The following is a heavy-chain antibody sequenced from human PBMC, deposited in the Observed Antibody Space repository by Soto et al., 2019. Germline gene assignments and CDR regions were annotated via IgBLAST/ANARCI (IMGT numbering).Heavy chain of an antibody. V-gene: IGHV1-69*01. Sequence: QVQLVQSGAEVKKPGSSVKVSCKASGGTFSSYAISWVRQAPGQGLEWMGGIIPIFGTANYAQKFQDRVTITADESTSTAYMELSSLRSEDTAVYYCARGGPEMATRDYYFDYWGQGTLVTVSS. CDR2: IIPIFGTA. CDR1: GGTFSSYA. CDR3: ARGGPEMATRDYYFDY. J-gene: IGHJ4*02. D-gene: IGHD5-12*01.